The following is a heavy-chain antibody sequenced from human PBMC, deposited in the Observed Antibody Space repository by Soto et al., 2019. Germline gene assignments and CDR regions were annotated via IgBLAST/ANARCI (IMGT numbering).Heavy chain of an antibody. J-gene: IGHJ5*02. V-gene: IGHV1-69*12. Sequence: QVQLVQSGAKVKKPGSSVKVSCKASGGTFSSYAISWVRQAPGQGLEWMGGIIPIFGTANYAQKFQGRVTITADESTSTAYMELSSLRSEDTAVYYCARDRADYYDSSGYPNWFDPWGQGTLVTVSS. D-gene: IGHD3-22*01. CDR1: GGTFSSYA. CDR2: IIPIFGTA. CDR3: ARDRADYYDSSGYPNWFDP.